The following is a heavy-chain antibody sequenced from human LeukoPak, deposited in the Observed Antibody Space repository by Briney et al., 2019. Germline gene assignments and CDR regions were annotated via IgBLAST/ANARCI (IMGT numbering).Heavy chain of an antibody. Sequence: PGGSLRLSCAVSGVSLSIYAVGWVRQTPGKGLQLVSTITGSGDSTFYADSVNGRFTVSRDNSKNTLYLQMSSLRADDTALYYCAFGPHQQWLLAGYWGQGTLVTVSS. CDR1: GVSLSIYA. CDR2: ITGSGDST. V-gene: IGHV3-23*01. D-gene: IGHD6-19*01. CDR3: AFGPHQQWLLAGY. J-gene: IGHJ4*02.